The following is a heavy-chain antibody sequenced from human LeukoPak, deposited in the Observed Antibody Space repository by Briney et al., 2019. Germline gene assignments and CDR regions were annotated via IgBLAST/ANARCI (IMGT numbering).Heavy chain of an antibody. J-gene: IGHJ4*02. CDR3: AKYYYDSSGYYPYYFDY. CDR2: IWYDGSNK. D-gene: IGHD3-22*01. CDR1: GFTFSSYG. V-gene: IGHV3-33*06. Sequence: GRSLRLSCAASGFTFSSYGMHWVRQAPGKGLEWVAVIWYDGSNKYYADSVKGRFTISRDNSKNTLYLQMNSLRAEDTAVYYCAKYYYDSSGYYPYYFDYWGQGTLVTVSS.